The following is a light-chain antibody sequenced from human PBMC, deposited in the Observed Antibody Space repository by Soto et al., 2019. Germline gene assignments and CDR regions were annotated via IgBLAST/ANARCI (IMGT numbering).Light chain of an antibody. V-gene: IGLV1-44*01. CDR2: NTY. Sequence: QPVLTQPPSASGTPGQRVIISCSGSSSNLGSNSGNWYQQLPGTAPKLLIYNTYQRPLGVPDRFSGSKSGTSASLAISGLQSEDEGDYFWAAWDDSLNGPVFGGGTKLTVL. CDR1: SSNLGSNS. CDR3: AAWDDSLNGPV. J-gene: IGLJ3*02.